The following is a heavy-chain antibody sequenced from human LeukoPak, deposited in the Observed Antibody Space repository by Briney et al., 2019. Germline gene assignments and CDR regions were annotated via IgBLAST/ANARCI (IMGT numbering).Heavy chain of an antibody. CDR3: ARRSSSWYPQRGWFDP. CDR1: GFTFSSYW. D-gene: IGHD6-13*01. CDR2: IKQDGSEK. Sequence: PGGPLRLSCAASGFTFSSYWMSWVRQAPGKGLEWVANIKQDGSEKYYVDSVKGRFTISRDNAKNSLYLQMNSLRAEDTAVYYCARRSSSWYPQRGWFDPWGQGTLVTVSS. V-gene: IGHV3-7*01. J-gene: IGHJ5*02.